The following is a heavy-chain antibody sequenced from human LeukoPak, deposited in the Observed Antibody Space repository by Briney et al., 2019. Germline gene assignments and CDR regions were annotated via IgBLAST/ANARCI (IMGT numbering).Heavy chain of an antibody. D-gene: IGHD3-9*01. J-gene: IGHJ6*03. CDR3: ARLGYDILTGYLYYYMDV. CDR1: AYTFTSCW. V-gene: IGHV5-51*01. CDR2: IYPGDSDT. Sequence: GESLQISCHTAAYTFTSCWIGYGRQMPRKHRQWMGIIYPGDSDTSYSPSLQGQVTISADKSTSTAYLQWSSLMASDTAMYYCARLGYDILTGYLYYYMDVWGKGTTVTVCS.